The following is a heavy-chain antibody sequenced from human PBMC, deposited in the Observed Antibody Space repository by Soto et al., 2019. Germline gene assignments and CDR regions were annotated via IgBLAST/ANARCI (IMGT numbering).Heavy chain of an antibody. CDR2: LSGSGGST. J-gene: IGHJ3*01. Sequence: PGVSLRLSCAASGFTLNSYGMSWVRQAPGKGLEWVSSLSGSGGSTYYADSVKGRFTISRDNSKNTLYLQMNSLRAEDTAVYYCAKDLWVGCGCSSCNDAFDVWGQGTMVTVSS. D-gene: IGHD2-2*01. V-gene: IGHV3-23*01. CDR3: AKDLWVGCGCSSCNDAFDV. CDR1: GFTLNSYG.